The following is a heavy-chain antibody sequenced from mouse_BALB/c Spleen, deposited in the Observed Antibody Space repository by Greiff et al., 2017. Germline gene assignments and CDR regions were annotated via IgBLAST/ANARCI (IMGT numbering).Heavy chain of an antibody. Sequence: DVKLQESGAELVRPGALVKLSCKASGFNIKDYYMHWVKQRPEQGLEWIGWIDPENGNTIYDPKFQGKASITADTSSNTAYLQLSSLTSEDTAVYYCARSDGYFAYWGQGTLVTVSA. D-gene: IGHD2-3*01. J-gene: IGHJ3*01. V-gene: IGHV14-1*02. CDR3: ARSDGYFAY. CDR2: IDPENGNT. CDR1: GFNIKDYY.